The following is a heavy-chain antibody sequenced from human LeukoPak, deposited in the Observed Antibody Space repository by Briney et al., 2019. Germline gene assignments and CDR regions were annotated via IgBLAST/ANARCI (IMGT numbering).Heavy chain of an antibody. CDR2: IYTSGTT. V-gene: IGHV4-4*09. D-gene: IGHD2-2*01. CDR1: NGSISTYY. J-gene: IGHJ4*02. Sequence: SETLSLTCTVPNGSISTYYWSWIRRPPGKGLEWIGYIYTSGTTNYNPSLKSRVTISADTSKNHFSLKLNSVTAADTAVYYCAGSVPAPKEFAYWGQGTLVTVSS. CDR3: AGSVPAPKEFAY.